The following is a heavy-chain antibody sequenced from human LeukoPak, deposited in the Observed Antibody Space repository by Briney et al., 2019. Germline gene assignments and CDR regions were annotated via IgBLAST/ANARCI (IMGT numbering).Heavy chain of an antibody. Sequence: SETLSLTCTVSGGSLSSYYWSWIRQPPGKGLEWIGYIYYSGSTNYNPSLKSRVTISVDTSKNQFSLKLSSVTAADTAVYYCARLEQAVAATEVNWFDPWGQGTLVTVSS. CDR1: GGSLSSYY. J-gene: IGHJ5*02. CDR3: ARLEQAVAATEVNWFDP. V-gene: IGHV4-59*08. CDR2: IYYSGST. D-gene: IGHD2-15*01.